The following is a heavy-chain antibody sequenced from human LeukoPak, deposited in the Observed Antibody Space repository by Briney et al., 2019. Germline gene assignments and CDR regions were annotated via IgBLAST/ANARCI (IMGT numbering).Heavy chain of an antibody. CDR2: INHSGST. CDR1: GGSFSGYY. CDR3: ASVLRRPYYYYMDV. V-gene: IGHV4-34*01. J-gene: IGHJ6*03. D-gene: IGHD6-25*01. Sequence: SPSLSLTCAVYGGSFSGYYWRWIRHPPGKGLEWIGEINHSGSTNYNPSLKSRVTISVDTSKNQFSLKLSSVTAADTAVYYGASVLRRPYYYYMDVWGKGTTVIVSS.